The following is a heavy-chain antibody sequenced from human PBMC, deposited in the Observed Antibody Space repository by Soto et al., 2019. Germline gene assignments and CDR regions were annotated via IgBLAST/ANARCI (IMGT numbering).Heavy chain of an antibody. CDR1: GGFVRSVSTY. CDR2: MGNSGGT. Sequence: QVRLQQWGAGLWKPSETLSLTSAAYGGFVRSVSTYWSWIRQPPGKDLGGFGEMGNSGGTHFNPSLKSRVTISVDTSKNQFSLKMSSVTAADTALYYCARVERGTATTVVDAFDIWGPGTMVTVSS. D-gene: IGHD1-1*01. CDR3: ARVERGTATTVVDAFDI. J-gene: IGHJ3*02. V-gene: IGHV4-34*01.